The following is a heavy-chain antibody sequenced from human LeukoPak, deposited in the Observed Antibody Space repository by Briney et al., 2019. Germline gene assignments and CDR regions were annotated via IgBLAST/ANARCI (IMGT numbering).Heavy chain of an antibody. CDR2: IMQDGSEK. V-gene: IGHV3-7*05. J-gene: IGHJ4*02. CDR1: GFTFSSYW. Sequence: GGSLRLSCAASGFTFSSYWMNWVRQAPGKGLEWVANIMQDGSEKYYVDSVKGRFTISRDNAKNSLYLQMNSLRAEDTAMYYCARDINWNDLDFWGQGSLVTVST. CDR3: ARDINWNDLDF. D-gene: IGHD1-20*01.